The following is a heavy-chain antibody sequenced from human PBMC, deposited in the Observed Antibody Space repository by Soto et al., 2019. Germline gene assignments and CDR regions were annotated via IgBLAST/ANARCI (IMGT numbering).Heavy chain of an antibody. CDR2: ISPYNGNT. D-gene: IGHD1-1*01. CDR3: ARGSNDIDY. V-gene: IGHV1-18*01. J-gene: IGHJ4*02. Sequence: QVQLVQSGAEVKKPGASVKVSCKASGYTFTSYGISWVRQAPGQGLEWMGWISPYNGNTNYAQELQGGGTMTRDTSTTTAYMELRSLRSHETAREYCARGSNDIDYWGPGTLVTISS. CDR1: GYTFTSYG.